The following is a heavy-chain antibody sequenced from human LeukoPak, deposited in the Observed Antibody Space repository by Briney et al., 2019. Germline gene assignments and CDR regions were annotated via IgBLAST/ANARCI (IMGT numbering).Heavy chain of an antibody. J-gene: IGHJ4*02. CDR3: ARVDPRVRYFVYFFVY. V-gene: IGHV3-7*01. Sequence: GGSLRLSCAASXXXXSXYXMXWVRQXXXXXXERXAXXKQDGSDKYYVDSVKGRFTISRDNAKNSLYLQLNSLRVEDTAVYYCARVDPRVRYFVYFFVYWGQGTLVTVSS. CDR1: XXXXSXYX. CDR2: XKQDGSDK. D-gene: IGHD3-9*01.